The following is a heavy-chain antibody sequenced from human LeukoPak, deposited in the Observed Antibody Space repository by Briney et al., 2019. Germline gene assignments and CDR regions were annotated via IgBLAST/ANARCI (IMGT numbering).Heavy chain of an antibody. J-gene: IGHJ4*02. V-gene: IGHV4-59*01. D-gene: IGHD3-22*01. CDR3: ARGYYDSSGSYYFDY. Sequence: SETLSLTCTVSGGSISSYYWSWIRQPPGKGLEWIGYIYYSGSTNYNPSLKSRVTISVDTSKNQFSLKLSSVTAADTAVYYCARGYYDSSGSYYFDYWGQGTLVTVPS. CDR2: IYYSGST. CDR1: GGSISSYY.